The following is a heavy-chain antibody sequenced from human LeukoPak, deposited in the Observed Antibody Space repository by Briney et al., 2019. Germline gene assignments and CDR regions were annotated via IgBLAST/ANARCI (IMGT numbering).Heavy chain of an antibody. CDR2: IYYSGNT. Sequence: SSETLSLTCAVSGYSISSSSYYWGWIRQPPGKGLEWIGSIYYSGNTYYNPSLKSRVTISVDTSKNQFSLKLSSVTAADTAVYYCARHFFRQEYYFDYWGQGTLVTVSS. CDR1: GYSISSSSYY. J-gene: IGHJ4*02. D-gene: IGHD2/OR15-2a*01. CDR3: ARHFFRQEYYFDY. V-gene: IGHV4-39*01.